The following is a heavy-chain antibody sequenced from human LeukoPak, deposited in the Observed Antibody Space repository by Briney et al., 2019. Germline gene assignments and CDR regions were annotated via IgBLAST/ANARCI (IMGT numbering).Heavy chain of an antibody. CDR2: IRYDGSKK. V-gene: IGHV3-30*02. J-gene: IGHJ5*02. CDR1: GFIFSSYG. D-gene: IGHD1-26*01. Sequence: GGSLRLSCAASGFIFSSYGMHWVRQAPGKGLEWVAFIRYDGSKKYYADSVKGRFTISRDNAKNSLYLQMNSLRAADTAVYYCARPRVGATGWFDPWGQGTLVTVSS. CDR3: ARPRVGATGWFDP.